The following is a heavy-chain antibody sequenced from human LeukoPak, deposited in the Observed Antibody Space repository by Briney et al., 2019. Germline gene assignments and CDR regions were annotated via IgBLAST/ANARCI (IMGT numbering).Heavy chain of an antibody. CDR1: GYSFTSNW. CDR2: IYPGDSDT. Sequence: GESLKISCKGSGYSFTSNWIGWVRQMPGKGLEWMGIIYPGDSDTRYSPSFQGQVTISADKSISTAYLQWSSLEASDTAMYYCARLYPTIATENWFDPWGQGTLVTVSS. D-gene: IGHD6-25*01. V-gene: IGHV5-51*01. CDR3: ARLYPTIATENWFDP. J-gene: IGHJ5*02.